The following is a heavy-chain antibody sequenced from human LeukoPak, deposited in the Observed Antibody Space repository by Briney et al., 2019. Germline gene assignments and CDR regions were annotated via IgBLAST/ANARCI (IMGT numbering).Heavy chain of an antibody. J-gene: IGHJ4*02. V-gene: IGHV3-7*01. D-gene: IGHD5-18*01. CDR3: ARGLAYSRLDY. CDR2: INPDGNKK. CDR1: GLTFSSSW. Sequence: GGSLRLSCAVSGLTFSSSWMDWVRQAPGKGLEWVASINPDGNKKYSADSVKGRFTISRDNAENSLYLQMNSPRVEDTAFYYCARGLAYSRLDYWGQGMLVTVSS.